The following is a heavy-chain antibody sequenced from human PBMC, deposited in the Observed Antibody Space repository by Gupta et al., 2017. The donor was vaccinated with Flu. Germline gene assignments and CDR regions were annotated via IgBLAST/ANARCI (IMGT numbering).Heavy chain of an antibody. V-gene: IGHV4-4*02. CDR3: AREGQGYRIDYYYYYYMDV. CDR2: IYHSGCT. D-gene: IGHD5-18*01. Sequence: SSSNWWRWVRQPPGKGLEWIGEIYHSGCTNYNPSLKSRVTISVDKSKNQFSLKLSSVTAADTAVYYCAREGQGYRIDYYYYYYMDVWGKGTTVTVSS. CDR1: SSSNW. J-gene: IGHJ6*03.